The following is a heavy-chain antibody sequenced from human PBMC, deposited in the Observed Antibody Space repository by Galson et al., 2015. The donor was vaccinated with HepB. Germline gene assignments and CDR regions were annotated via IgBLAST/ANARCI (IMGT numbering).Heavy chain of an antibody. J-gene: IGHJ4*02. V-gene: IGHV3-21*01. CDR2: ISGSSGSI. Sequence: SLRLSCAASGFTLSSYTMNWVRQAPGKGLEWVSSISGSSGSIYYADSVKGRFTISRDNAKSLLYLQVNSLRAEDTAVYYCARDPRWGVSQRGSYGPGDCWGQGTLVTVSS. CDR3: ARDPRWGVSQRGSYGPGDC. D-gene: IGHD1-26*01. CDR1: GFTLSSYT.